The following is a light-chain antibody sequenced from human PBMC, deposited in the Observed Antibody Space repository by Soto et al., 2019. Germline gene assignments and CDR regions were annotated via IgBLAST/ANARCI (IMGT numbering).Light chain of an antibody. V-gene: IGLV2-14*03. CDR1: SSDVGSYNY. CDR2: DVS. J-gene: IGLJ1*01. CDR3: TSYTSSSTYV. Sequence: QCALTQPASVSGSPGQSITIFCTGTSSDVGSYNYVSWYQQHPGRAPKLMIYDVSSRPSGVSNRFSGSKSGNTASLTISGLQAEDEADYFCTSYTSSSTYVFGTGTKVTVL.